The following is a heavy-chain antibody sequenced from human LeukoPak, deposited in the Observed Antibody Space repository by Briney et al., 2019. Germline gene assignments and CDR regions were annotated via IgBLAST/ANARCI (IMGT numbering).Heavy chain of an antibody. CDR2: FDNSGSA. CDR1: GGSISRYY. Sequence: SETLSLTCTVSGGSISRYYWSWIRQPPGKGLEWIGYFDNSGSANYNPSLKSRLTISEDTSKNQFALRLTSVTAADTAVYYCARGKYSSGWFLDYWGQGTLVIVSS. D-gene: IGHD6-19*01. V-gene: IGHV4-59*01. J-gene: IGHJ4*02. CDR3: ARGKYSSGWFLDY.